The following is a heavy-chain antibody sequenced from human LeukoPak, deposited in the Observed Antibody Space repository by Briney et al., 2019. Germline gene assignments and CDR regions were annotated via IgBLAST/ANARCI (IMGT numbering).Heavy chain of an antibody. Sequence: PSQTLSLTCTVSGGSISSGGYYWSWIRQPPGKGLEWIGYIYHSGSTYYNPSLKSRVTISVDRSKNQFSLKLSSVTAADTAVYYCARPLPPYSSSDAFDIWGQGTMVTVSS. D-gene: IGHD6-19*01. CDR1: GGSISSGGYY. CDR3: ARPLPPYSSSDAFDI. J-gene: IGHJ3*02. CDR2: IYHSGST. V-gene: IGHV4-30-2*01.